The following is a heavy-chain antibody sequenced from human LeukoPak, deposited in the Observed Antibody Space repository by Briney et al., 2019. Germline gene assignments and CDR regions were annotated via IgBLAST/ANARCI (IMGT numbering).Heavy chain of an antibody. CDR3: AKGSSNGRPYYFDF. J-gene: IGHJ4*02. CDR1: GFTFSSYT. CDR2: SNGYDT. Sequence: GGSLRLSCAASGFTFSSYTMSWVRQAPGKGLEWVSASNGYDTYYADSVKGRFTISKDNSKNTLYLQMNSLRAEDSAIYYCAKGSSNGRPYYFDFWGPGSLVTVSS. V-gene: IGHV3-23*01. D-gene: IGHD6-25*01.